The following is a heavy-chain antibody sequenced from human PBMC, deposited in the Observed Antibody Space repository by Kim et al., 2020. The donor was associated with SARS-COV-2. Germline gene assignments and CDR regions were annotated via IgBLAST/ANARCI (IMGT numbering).Heavy chain of an antibody. Sequence: GGSLRLSCAASGFTFSNAWMSWVRQAPGKGLEWVGRIKSKTDGGTTDYAAPVKGRFTISRDDSKNTLYLQMNSLKTEDTAVYYCTTDYYGSGSYWHLFDYWGQGTLVTVSS. CDR2: IKSKTDGGTT. D-gene: IGHD3-10*01. CDR1: GFTFSNAW. J-gene: IGHJ4*02. CDR3: TTDYYGSGSYWHLFDY. V-gene: IGHV3-15*01.